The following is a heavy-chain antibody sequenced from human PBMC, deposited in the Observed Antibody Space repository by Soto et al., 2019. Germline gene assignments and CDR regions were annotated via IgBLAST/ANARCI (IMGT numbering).Heavy chain of an antibody. Sequence: QVHLEESGGGLVKPGGSLRLSCTASGFTFSDYYMSWIRQAPGKGLEWISDISDSGRITHHADSVEGRFTISRDNAKDSLYLQLNSLRPEDSAIYYCARDHGGGGLALEYWGQGTLVSVSS. CDR2: ISDSGRIT. V-gene: IGHV3-11*01. J-gene: IGHJ4*02. D-gene: IGHD3-16*01. CDR3: ARDHGGGGLALEY. CDR1: GFTFSDYY.